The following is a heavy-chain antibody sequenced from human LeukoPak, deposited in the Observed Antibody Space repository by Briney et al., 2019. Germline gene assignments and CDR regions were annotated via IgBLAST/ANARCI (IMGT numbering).Heavy chain of an antibody. V-gene: IGHV1-2*02. CDR2: IHPNSGGT. CDR1: GYTFTGYY. J-gene: IGHJ5*02. Sequence: GASVKVSCKASGYTFTGYYMNWVRQAPGQGLEWMGWIHPNSGGTNYAQKFQGRVTMTRDTSISTAYMELTRLRSDDTAVYYCARALSITRGGFDPWGQGTLVTVSS. D-gene: IGHD3-10*01. CDR3: ARALSITRGGFDP.